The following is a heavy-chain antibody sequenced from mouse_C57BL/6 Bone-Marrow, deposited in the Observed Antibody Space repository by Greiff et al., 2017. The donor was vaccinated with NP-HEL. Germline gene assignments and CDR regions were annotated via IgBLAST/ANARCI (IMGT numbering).Heavy chain of an antibody. Sequence: EVQLQQSGPELVKPGASVKIPCKASGYTFTDYNMDWVKQSHGKSLEWIGDFNPNNGGTIYNQKFKGKATLTVDKSSSTAYMELRSLTSEDTAVYYCARKGVYYGNYGLFAYWGQGTLVTVSA. CDR3: ARKGVYYGNYGLFAY. CDR2: FNPNNGGT. J-gene: IGHJ3*01. CDR1: GYTFTDYN. V-gene: IGHV1-18*01. D-gene: IGHD2-1*01.